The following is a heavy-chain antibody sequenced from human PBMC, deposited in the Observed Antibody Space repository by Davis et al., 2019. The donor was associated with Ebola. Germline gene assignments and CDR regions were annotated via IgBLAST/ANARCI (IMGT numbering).Heavy chain of an antibody. CDR1: GGSISSGGYS. D-gene: IGHD6-19*01. CDR3: ARDLRIAVANYFDY. J-gene: IGHJ4*02. Sequence: SETLSLTCTVSGGSISSGGYSWSWIRQPPGKGLEWIGDISHSGHTYYNPSLRSRLTISVDTSKNHFSLKLSSVTAADTAVYYCARDLRIAVANYFDYWGQGTLVTVSS. V-gene: IGHV4-30-2*01. CDR2: ISHSGHT.